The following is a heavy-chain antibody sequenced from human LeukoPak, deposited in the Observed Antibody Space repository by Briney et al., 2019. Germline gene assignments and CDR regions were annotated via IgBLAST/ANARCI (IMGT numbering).Heavy chain of an antibody. CDR2: INHSGST. J-gene: IGHJ5*01. D-gene: IGHD2-2*01. V-gene: IGHV4-34*01. Sequence: SETVPHTRAVHGGSFSGSFESWIGQPPGKGLEWIGEINHSGSTNYNPSLKSRVTISVDTSKNQFSLKLTSVTAADTAVYYCARGGLYCSSSSCTPDWCDTWG. CDR3: ARGGLYCSSSSCTPDWCDT. CDR1: GGSFSGSF.